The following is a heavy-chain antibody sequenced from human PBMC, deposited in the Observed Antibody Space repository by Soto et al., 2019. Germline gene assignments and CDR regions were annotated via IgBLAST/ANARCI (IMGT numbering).Heavy chain of an antibody. CDR1: GGTFSSYL. D-gene: IGHD1-26*01. J-gene: IGHJ4*02. CDR2: IIPSFGTG. Sequence: QVQLVQSGAEVKKPGSSVKVSCKASGGTFSSYLFTWVRQAPGQGLQWMGGIIPSFGTGHYVQTFQGRITITADESTSRVYMELRSLSSEDTAVYYCARTRVGPTGYFAYWGQGTLVTVSS. V-gene: IGHV1-69*01. CDR3: ARTRVGPTGYFAY.